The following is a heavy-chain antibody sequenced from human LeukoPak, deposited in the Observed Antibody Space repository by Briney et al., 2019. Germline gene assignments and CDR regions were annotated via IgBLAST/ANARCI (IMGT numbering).Heavy chain of an antibody. CDR1: GFSLSTSGVG. CDR2: IYWNDDK. CDR3: AHSFLVDDSYTEEILTAYYKPYCFDY. Sequence: SGPTLVNPTQTLTLTCTFSGFSLSTSGVGVGWVRQPPGKALEWLALIYWNDDKRYSPSLRSRLTITKDTSKNQVVLTMTNMDPVDTATYYCAHSFLVDDSYTEEILTAYYKPYCFDYWGQGTLVTVSS. J-gene: IGHJ4*02. V-gene: IGHV2-5*01. D-gene: IGHD3-9*01.